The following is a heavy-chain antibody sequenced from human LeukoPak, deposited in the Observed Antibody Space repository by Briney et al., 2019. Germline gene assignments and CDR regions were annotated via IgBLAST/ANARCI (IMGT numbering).Heavy chain of an antibody. V-gene: IGHV3-74*01. CDR2: INSDGSST. Sequence: GGSLRLSCEASGFNLSSYWMHWVRQAPGKGLVWVSRINSDGSSTRYADSVKGRLTISRDNAKNTLYLQMNSLRAEDTAVYYCAKDLHSSGWYGEDYWGQGTLVTVSS. D-gene: IGHD6-19*01. CDR3: AKDLHSSGWYGEDY. CDR1: GFNLSSYW. J-gene: IGHJ4*02.